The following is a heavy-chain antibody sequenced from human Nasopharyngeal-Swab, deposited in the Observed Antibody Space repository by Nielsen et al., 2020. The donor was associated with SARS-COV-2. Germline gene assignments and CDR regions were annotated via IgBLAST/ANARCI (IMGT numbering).Heavy chain of an antibody. D-gene: IGHD4-23*01. V-gene: IGHV3-21*04. Sequence: VRQMPGKGLEWVSSISSSSSYIYYADSVKGRFTISRDNAKNSLYLQMNSLRAEDTPLYYCARFRADYGGNSDELSMDVWGQGTTVTVSS. CDR2: ISSSSSYI. CDR3: ARFRADYGGNSDELSMDV. J-gene: IGHJ6*02.